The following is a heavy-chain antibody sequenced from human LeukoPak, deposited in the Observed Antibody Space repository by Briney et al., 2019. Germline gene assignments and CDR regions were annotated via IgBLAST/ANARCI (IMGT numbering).Heavy chain of an antibody. V-gene: IGHV3-21*01. Sequence: SGGSLRLSCAASGFTFSSYSMNWVRQAPGKGLEWVSSISSSSSYIYYADSVKGRFTISRDNAKNSLYLQMNSLRAEDTAVYYCARDTDYYDSSGYYSDAFDIWGQGTMVTVSS. D-gene: IGHD3-22*01. CDR3: ARDTDYYDSSGYYSDAFDI. CDR1: GFTFSSYS. J-gene: IGHJ3*02. CDR2: ISSSSSYI.